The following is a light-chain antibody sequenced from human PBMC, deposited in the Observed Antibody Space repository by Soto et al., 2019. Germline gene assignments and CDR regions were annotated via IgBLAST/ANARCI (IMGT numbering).Light chain of an antibody. V-gene: IGKV1-39*01. CDR1: QSISKS. J-gene: IGKJ2*01. Sequence: DIQMTQSPSSLAASVGDRVTISCRSSQSISKSLNWYQHKPGKAPQLLIYAVSNLPSGVPSRFSGSGSETDFTFSISNLQPEDFAVYYCQQSDTIPRTFGQGTKLRSN. CDR3: QQSDTIPRT. CDR2: AVS.